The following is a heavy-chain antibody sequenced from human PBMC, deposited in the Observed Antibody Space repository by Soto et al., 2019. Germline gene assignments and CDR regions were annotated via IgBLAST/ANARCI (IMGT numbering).Heavy chain of an antibody. CDR1: GYTLTSYY. CDR3: AKQMSGSYYFDY. CDR2: INPSGGST. V-gene: IGHV1-46*01. J-gene: IGHJ4*02. Sequence: EASVKVSCKESGYTLTSYYMHWVRQAPGQGLEWMGIINPSGGSTSYAQKFQGRVTMTRDTSTSTVYMELSSLRSEDTAVYYCAKQMSGSYYFDYWGQGTLVTVSS. D-gene: IGHD1-26*01.